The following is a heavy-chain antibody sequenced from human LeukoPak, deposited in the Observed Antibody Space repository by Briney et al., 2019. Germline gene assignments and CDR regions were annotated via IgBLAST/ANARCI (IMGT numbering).Heavy chain of an antibody. D-gene: IGHD3-16*01. CDR2: IADAGT. Sequence: LGGSLRLSCAASGFTFNDFAMTWVRQAPGKGLEWVSTIADAGTYYADSVKGRFIISRDNSKNMLYLQLNSLRADDTAMYYCARNLGPFDVRGHGTMVTVSS. V-gene: IGHV3-23*01. CDR3: ARNLGPFDV. J-gene: IGHJ3*01. CDR1: GFTFNDFA.